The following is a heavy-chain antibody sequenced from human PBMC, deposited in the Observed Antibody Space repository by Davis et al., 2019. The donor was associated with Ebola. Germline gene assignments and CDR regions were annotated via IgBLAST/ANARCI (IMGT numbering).Heavy chain of an antibody. V-gene: IGHV1-8*02. D-gene: IGHD5-12*01. Sequence: ASVKVSCKASGYTFTNYDVHWVRQGTGQGLDWIGWINPHTCNTGYGQKFQGKVTITRNTSISTDYMELSSLTSEDTAVYYCARGKKVARMGSWFDSCGQGTLVTVSS. CDR2: INPHTCNT. CDR3: ARGKKVARMGSWFDS. CDR1: GYTFTNYD. J-gene: IGHJ5*01.